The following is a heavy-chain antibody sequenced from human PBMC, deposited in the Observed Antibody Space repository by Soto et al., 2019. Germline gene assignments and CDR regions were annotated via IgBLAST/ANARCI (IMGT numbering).Heavy chain of an antibody. CDR3: VKPGRGSTTSCSRCHGLDV. D-gene: IGHD2-2*01. CDR2: LSPDETNK. Sequence: GGSLRLSCAASGFTFSTYGMHWVRQAPGKGLEWVAALSPDETNKFYADSVKGRFTITRDNSKNTLYMEMFSLRAEDTAVYYCVKPGRGSTTSCSRCHGLDVWSQGTEVAVSS. J-gene: IGHJ6*02. CDR1: GFTFSTYG. V-gene: IGHV3-30*18.